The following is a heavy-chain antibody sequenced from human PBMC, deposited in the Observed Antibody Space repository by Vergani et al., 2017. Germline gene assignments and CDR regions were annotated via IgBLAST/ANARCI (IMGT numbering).Heavy chain of an antibody. D-gene: IGHD6-19*01. CDR2: IIPILGIA. CDR3: ARGIAVAGTFSFPDY. J-gene: IGHJ4*02. V-gene: IGHV1-69*04. Sequence: QVQLVQSGAAVKKPGSSVKVSCKASGGTFSSYAISWVRQAPGQGLEWMGRIIPILGIANYAQKFQGRVTITADKSTSTAYMELSSLRSEDTAVYYWARGIAVAGTFSFPDYWGQGTLVTVSS. CDR1: GGTFSSYA.